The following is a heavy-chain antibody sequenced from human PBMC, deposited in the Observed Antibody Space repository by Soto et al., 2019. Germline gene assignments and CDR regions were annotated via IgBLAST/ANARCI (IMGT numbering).Heavy chain of an antibody. J-gene: IGHJ4*02. Sequence: QVQLVESGGGVVQPGRSLRLSCAASGFTFSSYAMHWVRQAPGKGLEWVAVISYDGSNKYYADSVKGRFTISRDNSKNTLYLQMNSLRAEDTAVYYCARDEGRVVVVAAFDSWGQGTLVTVSS. CDR2: ISYDGSNK. V-gene: IGHV3-30-3*01. CDR3: ARDEGRVVVVAAFDS. CDR1: GFTFSSYA. D-gene: IGHD2-15*01.